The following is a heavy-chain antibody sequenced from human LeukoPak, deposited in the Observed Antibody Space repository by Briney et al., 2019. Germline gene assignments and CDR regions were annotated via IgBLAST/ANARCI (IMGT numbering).Heavy chain of an antibody. D-gene: IGHD2-21*02. CDR3: AKVGCGGDCYFSFDY. Sequence: GGSLRLSCAASGFTFSSYGMHWVRQAPGKGLEWVAVISYDGSNKYYADSVKGRFTISRDNSKNTLYLQMNSLRAEDTAVYYCAKVGCGGDCYFSFDYWGQGTLVTVSS. CDR1: GFTFSSYG. V-gene: IGHV3-30*18. J-gene: IGHJ4*02. CDR2: ISYDGSNK.